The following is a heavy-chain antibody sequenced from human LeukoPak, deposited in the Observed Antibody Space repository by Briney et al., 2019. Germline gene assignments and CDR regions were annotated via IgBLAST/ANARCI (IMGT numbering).Heavy chain of an antibody. V-gene: IGHV3-23*01. CDR2: ISGSGGSK. CDR1: GFTFSSYA. Sequence: GGSLRLSCAASGFTFSSYAMSWVRQAPGKGLEWVSYISGSGGSKYYADSVKGRFTISRDNSKNTLYLQMNSLRAEDTAVYYCAKDTRYFDWLSETYWGQGTLVTVSS. CDR3: AKDTRYFDWLSETY. D-gene: IGHD3-9*01. J-gene: IGHJ4*02.